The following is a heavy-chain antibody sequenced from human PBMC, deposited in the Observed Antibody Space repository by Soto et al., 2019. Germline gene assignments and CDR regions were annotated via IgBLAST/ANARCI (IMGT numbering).Heavy chain of an antibody. V-gene: IGHV3-23*01. CDR3: AKGGWFGEYSIDY. CDR1: GFTFSKYA. CDR2: ISYNGGGT. Sequence: PGGSLRLSCAASGFTFSKYAMTWARQAPGKGLEWVSAISYNGGGTYYVDSVKGRFTVSRDNSKNTLYLQMKSLRAEDTAVYYCAKGGWFGEYSIDYWGQGALVTVSS. D-gene: IGHD3-10*01. J-gene: IGHJ4*02.